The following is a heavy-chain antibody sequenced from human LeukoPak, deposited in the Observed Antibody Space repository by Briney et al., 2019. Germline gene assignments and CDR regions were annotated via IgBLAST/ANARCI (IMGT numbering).Heavy chain of an antibody. D-gene: IGHD2-2*01. CDR1: GDSISDYY. Sequence: PSETLSLTCTVSGDSISDYYWGWIRQPPGKGPEWIGYVYSSGSTNYSPSLKSRVTISVDTSNNQFSLNLNSVTAADTAIYYCARYQKGGGAFDFWGQGTVVTVSS. CDR3: ARYQKGGGAFDF. CDR2: VYSSGST. J-gene: IGHJ3*01. V-gene: IGHV4-59*01.